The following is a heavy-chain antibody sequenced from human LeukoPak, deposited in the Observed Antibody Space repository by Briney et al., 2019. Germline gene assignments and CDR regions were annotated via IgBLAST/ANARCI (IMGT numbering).Heavy chain of an antibody. CDR3: AREGVLTGTTSAFDI. V-gene: IGHV4-39*07. CDR1: GGSISSGGYY. CDR2: INHSGST. J-gene: IGHJ3*02. D-gene: IGHD1-7*01. Sequence: SETLSLTCTVSGGSISSGGYYWSWIRQPPGKGLEWIGEINHSGSTNYNPSLKSRVIVSVDTSKNQFSLKLSSVTAADTAVYYCAREGVLTGTTSAFDIWGQGTMVTVSS.